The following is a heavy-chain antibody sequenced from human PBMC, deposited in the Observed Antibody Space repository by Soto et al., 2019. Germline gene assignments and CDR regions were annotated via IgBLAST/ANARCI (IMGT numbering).Heavy chain of an antibody. D-gene: IGHD2-21*02. CDR2: LSSGGSYA. J-gene: IGHJ6*02. CDR3: ARDGEYGGDSDYYYGMDV. CDR1: GFTFSDYY. Sequence: QVQLVESGGGLVKPGGSLRLSCAASGFTFSDYYMSWVRQAPGKGLEWLAYLSSGGSYADHADSVKGRFTISRDNAKNSLYLHMNSLRVEDTAVYFCARDGEYGGDSDYYYGMDVWGQGTTVTVSS. V-gene: IGHV3-11*06.